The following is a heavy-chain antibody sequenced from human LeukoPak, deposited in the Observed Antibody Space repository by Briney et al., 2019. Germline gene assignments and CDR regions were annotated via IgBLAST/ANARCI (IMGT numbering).Heavy chain of an antibody. Sequence: PGRSLRLSCAASGFTFSSYAMHWVRQAPGKGLEWVAVISYDGSNKCYADSVKGRFTISRDNSKNTLYLLMNSLRAEDTAVYYCAREAYLYGSGTISPGFDYWGQGTLVTVSS. CDR2: ISYDGSNK. CDR3: AREAYLYGSGTISPGFDY. V-gene: IGHV3-30-3*01. CDR1: GFTFSSYA. J-gene: IGHJ4*02. D-gene: IGHD3-10*01.